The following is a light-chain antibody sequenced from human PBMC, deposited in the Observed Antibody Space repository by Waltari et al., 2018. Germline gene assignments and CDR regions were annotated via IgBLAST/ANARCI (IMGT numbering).Light chain of an antibody. CDR3: SSFTSRTTVI. CDR2: DVT. V-gene: IGLV2-14*03. CDR1: SRHVGGSNC. J-gene: IGLJ2*01. Sequence: QSALTQPPSVSGSPGPSITIPCTGTSRHVGGSNCLSWYQQHPGKAPKLMIYDVTNRPSGVPNRFSGSKSDNTASLTIPGLQAEDEADYYCSSFTSRTTVIFGGGTKLTVL.